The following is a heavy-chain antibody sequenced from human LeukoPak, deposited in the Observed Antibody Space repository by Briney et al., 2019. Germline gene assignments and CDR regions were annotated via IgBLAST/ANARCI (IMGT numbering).Heavy chain of an antibody. V-gene: IGHV4-39*01. Sequence: PSETLSLACAVSGDSISNSDYYWGWIRQSPGKGLGWITLINYSGHTFYNPSLRSRVTISVDMPKNQFSLNLNSVTAADTAVYYCARRRKDLNWFDPWGQGTLVTVSS. CDR2: INYSGHT. J-gene: IGHJ5*02. CDR3: ARRRKDLNWFDP. CDR1: GDSISNSDYY.